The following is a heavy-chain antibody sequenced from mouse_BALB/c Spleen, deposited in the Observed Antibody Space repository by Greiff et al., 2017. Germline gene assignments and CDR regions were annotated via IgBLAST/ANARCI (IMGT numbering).Heavy chain of an antibody. CDR1: GYSFTGYF. V-gene: IGHV1-37*01. J-gene: IGHJ4*01. CDR2: INPYNGDT. D-gene: IGHD1-1*01. CDR3: GIYYYGSSSYYYAMDY. Sequence: EVQLQQSGPELVKPGASVKISCKASGYSFTGYFMNWVKQSHGKSLEWIGRINPYNGDTFYNQKFKGKATLTVDKSSSTAHMELLSLTSEDSAVYYCGIYYYGSSSYYYAMDYWGQGTSVTVSS.